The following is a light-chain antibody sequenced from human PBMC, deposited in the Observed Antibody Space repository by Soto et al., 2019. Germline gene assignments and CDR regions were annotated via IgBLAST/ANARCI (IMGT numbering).Light chain of an antibody. CDR1: QSVSSY. V-gene: IGKV3-20*01. CDR3: HQYGSSPRIT. J-gene: IGKJ5*01. CDR2: DAS. Sequence: VWTQSPATRSVSPGEGAPLSCRASQSVSSYLAWYQHKPGQAPRLLIYDASNRATGIPARFSGSGSGTDFTLTIRRLEPEYFAVYYCHQYGSSPRITFGQGTRLEIK.